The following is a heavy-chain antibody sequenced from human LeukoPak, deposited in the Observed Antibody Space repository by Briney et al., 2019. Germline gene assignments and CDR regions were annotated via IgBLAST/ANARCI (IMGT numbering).Heavy chain of an antibody. Sequence: GGSLRLSCAASGFTFNRDWTAWVRPAPGKGLEWVANIKEDGSEKNYVDSVKGRFTISRDNAENSVYLQMNDLRAEDTGVYYCATKEPSTSGWSYWGQGTLVTVSS. J-gene: IGHJ4*02. CDR2: IKEDGSEK. CDR1: GFTFNRDW. V-gene: IGHV3-7*01. D-gene: IGHD6-19*01. CDR3: ATKEPSTSGWSY.